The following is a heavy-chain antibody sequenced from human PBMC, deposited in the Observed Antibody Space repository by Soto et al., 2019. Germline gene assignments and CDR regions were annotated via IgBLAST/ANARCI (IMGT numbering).Heavy chain of an antibody. CDR1: GFTFSGYS. CDR2: ISSSSSYI. V-gene: IGHV3-21*01. CDR3: ARAGYSSSPPNWFDP. D-gene: IGHD6-6*01. Sequence: GGSLRLSCAASGFTFSGYSMNWVRQAPGKGLEWVSSISSSSSYIYYADSVKGRFTISRDNAKNSLYLQMNSLRAEDTAVYYCARAGYSSSPPNWFDPWGQGTLVTVSS. J-gene: IGHJ5*02.